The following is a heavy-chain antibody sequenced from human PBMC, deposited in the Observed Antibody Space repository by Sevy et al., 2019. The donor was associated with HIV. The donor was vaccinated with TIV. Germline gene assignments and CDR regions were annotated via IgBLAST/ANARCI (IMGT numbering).Heavy chain of an antibody. CDR3: AREVAATSNWLDP. V-gene: IGHV4-59*13. Sequence: SETLSLTCTVSGGSISSYYWSWIRQPPGKGLEWLGYIYYSGSTNYNPSLKSRVTLSADTSKNQFSLKLSSVTAADTAVYYCAREVAATSNWLDPWGQGTLVTVSS. CDR1: GGSISSYY. D-gene: IGHD2-15*01. J-gene: IGHJ5*02. CDR2: IYYSGST.